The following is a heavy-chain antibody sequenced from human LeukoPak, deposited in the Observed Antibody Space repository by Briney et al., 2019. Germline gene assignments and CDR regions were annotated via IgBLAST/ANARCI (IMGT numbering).Heavy chain of an antibody. Sequence: ASVKVSCKASGYSFTSYGISWVRQAPGQGLEWMGWISPYNGNTNYAQNLQGRATMTTDTSTSTAYMDLWSLRSDDTAVYYCARDLYYYDNGAYFDDTFDIWGQGTMVTVSS. V-gene: IGHV1-18*01. D-gene: IGHD3-22*01. CDR1: GYSFTSYG. CDR2: ISPYNGNT. J-gene: IGHJ3*02. CDR3: ARDLYYYDNGAYFDDTFDI.